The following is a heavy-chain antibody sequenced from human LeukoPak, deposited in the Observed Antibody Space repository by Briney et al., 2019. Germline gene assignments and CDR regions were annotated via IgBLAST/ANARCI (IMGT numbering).Heavy chain of an antibody. CDR1: GFALIAYA. CDR2: INASCGPS. D-gene: IGHD6-19*01. V-gene: IGHV3-23*01. J-gene: IGHJ5*01. CDR3: AKPISRGLAVTADWFHP. Sequence: GGSLRHSSIAPGFALIAYAMSWLPQPPGEGLEWVSTINASCGPSSYAASVRGRFTISRDNSMNRLYLQLNTLVADCTTTYYLAKPISRGLAVTADWFHPWGQGTLVVVSS.